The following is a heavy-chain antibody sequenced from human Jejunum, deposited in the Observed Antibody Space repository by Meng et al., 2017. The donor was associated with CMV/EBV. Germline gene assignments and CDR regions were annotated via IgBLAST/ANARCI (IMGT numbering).Heavy chain of an antibody. CDR2: IRSKANSYAT. V-gene: IGHV3-73*01. Sequence: SEMHWVRQASGKGLEWVGRIRSKANSYATAYAASVKGRFTISRDDSKSTAYLQLNSLKTEDTAVYYCTRQPPYYGSGYYVSYYFDYWGQGTLVTVSS. CDR1: SE. J-gene: IGHJ4*02. D-gene: IGHD3-10*01. CDR3: TRQPPYYGSGYYVSYYFDY.